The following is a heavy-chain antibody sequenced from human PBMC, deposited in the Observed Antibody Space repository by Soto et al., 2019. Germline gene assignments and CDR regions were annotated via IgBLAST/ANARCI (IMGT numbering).Heavy chain of an antibody. J-gene: IGHJ6*02. Sequence: SVKVSCKASGGTFSSYAISWVRQAPGQGLERMGGIIPIFGSTSYAQKFQGRVTMTRDTSTSTVYMELSSLRSEDTAVYYCARDKGIVVVPAAIFFYYYYGMDVWGQATTVTVSS. D-gene: IGHD2-2*02. CDR1: GGTFSSYA. V-gene: IGHV1-69*05. CDR3: ARDKGIVVVPAAIFFYYYYGMDV. CDR2: IIPIFGST.